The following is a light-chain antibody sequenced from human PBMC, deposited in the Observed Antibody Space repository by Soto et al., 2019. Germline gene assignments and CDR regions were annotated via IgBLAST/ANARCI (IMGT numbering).Light chain of an antibody. V-gene: IGLV1-44*01. J-gene: IGLJ3*02. Sequence: QSVLTQPHSASGTPGQRVTISCSGSNSNIGSNTVNWYQQLPGTAPKLLIYSNNQRPSGVPDRFSGSKSGTSGSLVISGLQSEDEADYYCAAWDDSLGRVFGGGTQLTVL. CDR3: AAWDDSLGRV. CDR1: NSNIGSNT. CDR2: SNN.